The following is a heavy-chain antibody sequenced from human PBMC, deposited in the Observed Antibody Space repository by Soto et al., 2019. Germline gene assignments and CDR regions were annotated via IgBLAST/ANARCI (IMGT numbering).Heavy chain of an antibody. CDR1: GFTFSSYS. D-gene: IGHD2-21*01. V-gene: IGHV3-21*01. Sequence: GGSLRLSCAASGFTFSSYSMNWVRQAPGKGLEWVSSISSSSSYIYYADSVKGRFTISRDNAKNSLYLQMNSLRAEDTAVYYCARGMDDWAFDIWGQGTMVTVSS. CDR3: ARGMDDWAFDI. CDR2: ISSSSSYI. J-gene: IGHJ3*02.